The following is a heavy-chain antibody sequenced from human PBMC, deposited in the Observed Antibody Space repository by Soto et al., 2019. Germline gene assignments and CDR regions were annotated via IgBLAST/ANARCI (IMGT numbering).Heavy chain of an antibody. CDR1: GFPFSSYG. D-gene: IGHD2-15*01. Sequence: QVQLVESGGGVVQSGTSLRLSCAASGFPFSSYGMHWVRQAPGKGLEWVAQISYDGSNKFYADSVKGRFTISRDTSKNTLYLQMSSLRAADTAVYYCAGGQYYFDYCGQGTVVSVSS. J-gene: IGHJ4*02. CDR3: AGGQYYFDY. CDR2: ISYDGSNK. V-gene: IGHV3-30*03.